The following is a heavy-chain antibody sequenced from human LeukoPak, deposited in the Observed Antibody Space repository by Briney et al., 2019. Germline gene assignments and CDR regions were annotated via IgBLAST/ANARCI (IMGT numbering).Heavy chain of an antibody. D-gene: IGHD2-2*01. CDR1: GYTVTMYD. CDR3: ARALEYCSSTSCFLSDRRYSSSPDAFDL. CDR2: MNPNSGNT. Sequence: EASVRVSCKASGYTVTMYDINWVRQATGQGLEGMGWMNPNSGNTGYAQKFQGRVTMTRNTSISTAYMELSSLRSEGTAVYYCARALEYCSSTSCFLSDRRYSSSPDAFDLWGQGTMVTVSS. J-gene: IGHJ3*01. V-gene: IGHV1-8*01.